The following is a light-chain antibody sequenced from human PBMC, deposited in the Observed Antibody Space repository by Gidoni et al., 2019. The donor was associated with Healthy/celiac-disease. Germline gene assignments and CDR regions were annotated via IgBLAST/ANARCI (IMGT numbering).Light chain of an antibody. CDR2: WAS. CDR3: QQYYSTHRLT. J-gene: IGKJ4*01. Sequence: DILMTHSPDSLALSLGERATINCNSSHSVLYSSHNKNYLACYQQKPGQPPNLLIYWASTRESGVPDRFSGSGCGTDFTLTISSLQAEDVAVYYCQQYYSTHRLTFGGGTKVEIK. V-gene: IGKV4-1*01. CDR1: HSVLYSSHNKNY.